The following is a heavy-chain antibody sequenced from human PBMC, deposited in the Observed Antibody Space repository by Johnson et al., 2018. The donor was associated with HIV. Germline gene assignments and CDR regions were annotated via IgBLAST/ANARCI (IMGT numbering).Heavy chain of an antibody. CDR3: ARPHSFQYQHAFDI. J-gene: IGHJ3*02. CDR2: IDSGGTT. Sequence: VQLVESGGDLVQSGGSLRLSCAVSGISVSVNYMSWVRQAQGKGLEWVSLIDSGGTTNYEDSVKGRFTISRNDSKNTLYLQMNSLRAADTALYYCARPHSFQYQHAFDIWGQGTKVTVSS. D-gene: IGHD1-26*01. CDR1: GISVSVNY. V-gene: IGHV3-66*04.